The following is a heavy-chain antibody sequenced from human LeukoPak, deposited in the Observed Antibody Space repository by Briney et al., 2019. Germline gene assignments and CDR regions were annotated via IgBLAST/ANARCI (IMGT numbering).Heavy chain of an antibody. V-gene: IGHV4-4*09. J-gene: IGHJ6*03. Sequence: SETLSLTCTVSGGTISSYYWSWIRQPPGKGLERIGYIYTSGSTNYNPSLKSRVTISVDTSKNQFSLKLSSVTAADTAVYYCARQIDFWSGYYTYYYMDVWGKGTTVTVSS. D-gene: IGHD3-3*01. CDR1: GGTISSYY. CDR2: IYTSGST. CDR3: ARQIDFWSGYYTYYYMDV.